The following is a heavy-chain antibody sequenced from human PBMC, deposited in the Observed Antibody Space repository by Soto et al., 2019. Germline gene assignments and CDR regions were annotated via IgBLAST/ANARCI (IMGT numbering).Heavy chain of an antibody. Sequence: QVQLVQSGAEVKKPGASVKVSCKASGYTFTSYAISWVRQAPGQGLERMGWISAYNGNTNYAQKLQGRVTMTTDTSTPTAYMELRSLRSDAAAVYYCASSGAPAGYWGQGTLVPVSS. D-gene: IGHD3-10*01. CDR2: ISAYNGNT. J-gene: IGHJ4*02. CDR3: ASSGAPAGY. CDR1: GYTFTSYA. V-gene: IGHV1-18*01.